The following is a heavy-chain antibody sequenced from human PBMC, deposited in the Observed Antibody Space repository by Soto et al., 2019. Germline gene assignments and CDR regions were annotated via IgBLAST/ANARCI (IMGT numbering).Heavy chain of an antibody. CDR1: GGSISRYY. CDR3: ARLGIVGATIAFDI. V-gene: IGHV4-59*08. Sequence: SETLSLTSTGSGGSISRYYRIWIRQPPGKGLEWIGYIYYSGSTNYNPSLKSRVTISVDTSKNQFSLKLSSVTAADTAVYYCARLGIVGATIAFDIWGQGTMVTVS. J-gene: IGHJ3*02. CDR2: IYYSGST. D-gene: IGHD1-26*01.